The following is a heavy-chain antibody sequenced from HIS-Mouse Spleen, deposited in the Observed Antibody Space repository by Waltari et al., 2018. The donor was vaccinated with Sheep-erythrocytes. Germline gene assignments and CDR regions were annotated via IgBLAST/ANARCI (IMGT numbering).Heavy chain of an antibody. CDR1: GFTFSSYS. V-gene: IGHV3-21*01. Sequence: EVQLVESGGGLVKPGGSLSLSCAASGFTFSSYSMNWVRQAPGKGLEWVSSISSSSSYIYYADSVKGRFTISRDNAKNSLYLQMNSLRAEDTAVYYCARDAPHGDPFDYWGQGTLVTVSS. J-gene: IGHJ4*02. CDR3: ARDAPHGDPFDY. D-gene: IGHD7-27*01. CDR2: ISSSSSYI.